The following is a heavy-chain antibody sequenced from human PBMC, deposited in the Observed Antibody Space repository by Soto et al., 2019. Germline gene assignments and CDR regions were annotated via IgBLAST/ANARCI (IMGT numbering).Heavy chain of an antibody. CDR1: GGTFSSYA. CDR2: IIPIFGTA. D-gene: IGHD1-26*01. J-gene: IGHJ5*02. CDR3: AREPISGELLPNWFDP. V-gene: IGHV1-69*13. Sequence: SVKVSCKASGGTFSSYAISWVRQAPGQGLEWMGGIIPIFGTANYAQKFQGRVTITADESTSTAYMELSSLRSEDTAVYYCAREPISGELLPNWFDPWGQGTMVTVYS.